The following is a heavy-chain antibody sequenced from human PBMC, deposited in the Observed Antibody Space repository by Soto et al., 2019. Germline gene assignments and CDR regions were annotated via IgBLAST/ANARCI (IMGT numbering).Heavy chain of an antibody. Sequence: PSETISLTCAVYGGYFRGYYGSWIRQHPGKGLEWIGEINHSGSTNYNPSLKSRVTTSVDTSKNQFSLKLSSVTAADTAVYYCARVLGYCSSTSCHDFDYWGQGTLVTVSS. CDR3: ARVLGYCSSTSCHDFDY. CDR1: GGYFRGYY. D-gene: IGHD2-2*01. V-gene: IGHV4-34*01. J-gene: IGHJ4*02. CDR2: INHSGST.